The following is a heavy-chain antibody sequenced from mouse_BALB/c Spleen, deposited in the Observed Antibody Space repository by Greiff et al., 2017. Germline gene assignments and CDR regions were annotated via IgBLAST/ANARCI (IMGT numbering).Heavy chain of an antibody. D-gene: IGHD2-12*01. CDR2: IDPENGDT. V-gene: IGHV14-4*02. J-gene: IGHJ2*01. Sequence: VQLQQSGAELVRSGASVKLSCTASGFNIKDYYMHWVKQRPEQGLEWIGWIDPENGDTEYAPKFRGKATMTADTSSNTAYLQLSSLTSEDTAVYYCNAWTTTGYYFDYWGQGTTLTVSS. CDR3: NAWTTTGYYFDY. CDR1: GFNIKDYY.